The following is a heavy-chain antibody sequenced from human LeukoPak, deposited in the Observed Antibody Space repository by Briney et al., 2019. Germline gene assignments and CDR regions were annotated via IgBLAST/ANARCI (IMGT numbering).Heavy chain of an antibody. CDR1: GYTFTSYY. V-gene: IGHV1-46*01. D-gene: IGHD3-22*01. J-gene: IGHJ4*02. CDR3: ARGPYSSGYYRYYFDY. Sequence: ASVKVSCKASGYTFTSYYMHWVRQAPGQGLEWMGIINPSGGSTSYAQKFQGRVTMTRDTSTSTVYMELSSLRSEDTAVYYCARGPYSSGYYRYYFDYWGQGTLVTVSS. CDR2: INPSGGST.